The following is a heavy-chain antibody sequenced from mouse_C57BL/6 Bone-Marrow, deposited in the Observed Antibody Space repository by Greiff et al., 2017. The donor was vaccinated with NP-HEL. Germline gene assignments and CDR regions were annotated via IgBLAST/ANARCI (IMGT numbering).Heavy chain of an antibody. D-gene: IGHD3-2*02. J-gene: IGHJ3*01. Sequence: EVKVVESGGGLVQPGGSLKLSCAASGFTFSDYGMAWVRQAPRKGPEWVAFISNLAYSIYYADTVTGRFTISRENAKNTLYLEMSSLRSEDTAMYYCARLAAQATFAYWGQGTLVTVSA. V-gene: IGHV5-15*01. CDR1: GFTFSDYG. CDR2: ISNLAYSI. CDR3: ARLAAQATFAY.